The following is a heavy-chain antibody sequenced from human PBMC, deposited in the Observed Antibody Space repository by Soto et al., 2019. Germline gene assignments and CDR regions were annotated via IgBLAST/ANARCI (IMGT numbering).Heavy chain of an antibody. V-gene: IGHV3-30-3*01. J-gene: IGHJ4*02. CDR2: ISYDGSNK. Sequence: QVQLVESGGGVVQPGRSLRLSCAASGFTFSSYAMHWVRQAPGKGLEWVAVISYDGSNKYYADSVKGRFTISRDNSKNTLYLQMNSLRAEDTAVYYCARDKRDLRFLEWSYYFDHCSQVILVTVSS. CDR3: ARDKRDLRFLEWSYYFDH. CDR1: GFTFSSYA. D-gene: IGHD3-3*01.